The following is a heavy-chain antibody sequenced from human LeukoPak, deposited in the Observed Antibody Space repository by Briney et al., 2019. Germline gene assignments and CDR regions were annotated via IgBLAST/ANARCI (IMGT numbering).Heavy chain of an antibody. Sequence: ASVKVSCKASGYTFTSYGISWVRQATGQGLEWMGWMNPNSGNTGYAQKFQGRVTITRNTSISTAYMELSSLRSEDTAVYYCARAPYGDYVDYWGQGTLVTASS. J-gene: IGHJ4*02. D-gene: IGHD4-17*01. CDR3: ARAPYGDYVDY. V-gene: IGHV1-8*03. CDR1: GYTFTSYG. CDR2: MNPNSGNT.